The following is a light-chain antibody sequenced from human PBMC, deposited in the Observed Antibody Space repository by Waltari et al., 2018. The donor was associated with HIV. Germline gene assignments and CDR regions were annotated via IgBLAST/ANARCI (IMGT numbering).Light chain of an antibody. CDR2: RNE. CDR3: ASWDDALSSWL. V-gene: IGLV1-47*01. J-gene: IGLJ6*01. Sequence: QSGLRQPPSTSRPPGQRVVISCSGSNSNVGKNYVSWFQQLPGAAPRLLIYRNERRPAGVPDLFTAAKSGSSASLVISGLRSDDEAEYFCASWDDALSSWLFGGGTKLTVL. CDR1: NSNVGKNY.